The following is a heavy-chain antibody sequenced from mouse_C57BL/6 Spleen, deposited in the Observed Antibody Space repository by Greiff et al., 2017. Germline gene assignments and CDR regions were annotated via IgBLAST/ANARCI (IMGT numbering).Heavy chain of an antibody. V-gene: IGHV5-17*01. CDR3: AKIAWFAY. CDR1: GFTFSDYG. CDR2: ISSGSSTI. J-gene: IGHJ3*01. Sequence: EVKLVESGGGLVKPGGSLKLSCAASGFTFSDYGMHWVRQAPEKGLEWVAYISSGSSTIYYADTVKGRFTISRDNAKNTLFLQMTSLRSEDTALYYCAKIAWFAYWGQGTLVTVSA.